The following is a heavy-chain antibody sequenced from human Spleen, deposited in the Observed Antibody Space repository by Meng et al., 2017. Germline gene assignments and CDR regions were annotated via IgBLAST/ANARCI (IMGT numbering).Heavy chain of an antibody. CDR3: ARDSYTSLDY. D-gene: IGHD3-16*01. CDR1: GFTFSDHY. CDR2: TRDKANSYTT. V-gene: IGHV3-72*01. J-gene: IGHJ4*02. Sequence: EVQLLESGGGLVQPGGSLRLSCAASGFTFSDHYMDWVRQAPGKGLEWVGRTRDKANSYTTEFAASVKGRFTISRDDSKNSLYLQMNSLKTEDTAVYYCARDSYTSLDYWGQGILVTVSS.